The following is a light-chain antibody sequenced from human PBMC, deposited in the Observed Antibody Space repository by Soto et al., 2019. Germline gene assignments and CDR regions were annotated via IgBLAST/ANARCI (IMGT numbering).Light chain of an antibody. CDR2: GAS. CDR1: QSVSSSY. V-gene: IGKV3-20*01. CDR3: QQYSSSPGLT. Sequence: EIVLTQSPGTLSLSPGERATLSCRASQSVSSSYLAWYQQKPGQAPRLLIYGASSRATGIPDRFSGSGSGTDFTLTISRLEPQDFAVYYCQQYSSSPGLTFGGGTMVEIK. J-gene: IGKJ4*01.